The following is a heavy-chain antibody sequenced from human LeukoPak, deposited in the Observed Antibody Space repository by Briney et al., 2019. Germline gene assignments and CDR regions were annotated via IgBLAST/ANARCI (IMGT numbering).Heavy chain of an antibody. Sequence: SETLSLTCALYGGSFNDYYWSWIRQPPGQGLEWIGEINHSGRTNYNPSLKSRVTISVDTSKNQFSLKLTSVTAADTAVYFCATDGYFEVWGRGTLVTVSS. CDR2: INHSGRT. CDR1: GGSFNDYY. J-gene: IGHJ2*01. V-gene: IGHV4-34*01. CDR3: ATDGYFEV.